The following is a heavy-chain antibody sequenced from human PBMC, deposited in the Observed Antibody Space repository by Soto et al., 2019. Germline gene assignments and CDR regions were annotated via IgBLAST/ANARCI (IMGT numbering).Heavy chain of an antibody. D-gene: IGHD2-2*01. CDR3: ARVYCSSTSCYAGFAWFDP. V-gene: IGHV4-34*01. Sequence: QVQLQQWGAGLLKPSETLSLTCAVYGGSFSGYYWSWIRQPPGKGLEWIGEINHSGRTNYNPSLTSRVTTSVDTSTNQFSLTLSSVTAADTAVYYCARVYCSSTSCYAGFAWFDPWGQGTLVTVSS. CDR1: GGSFSGYY. CDR2: INHSGRT. J-gene: IGHJ5*02.